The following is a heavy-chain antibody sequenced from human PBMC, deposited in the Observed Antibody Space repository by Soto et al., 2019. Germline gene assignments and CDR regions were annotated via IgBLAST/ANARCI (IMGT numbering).Heavy chain of an antibody. CDR3: ARVANYSGSPQVLYGMDV. CDR1: GGTFSSYA. V-gene: IGHV1-69*12. D-gene: IGHD3-10*01. CDR2: IIPIFGTA. Sequence: QVQLVQSGAEVKKPGSSVKVSCKASGGTFSSYAISWVRQAPGQGLEWMGGIIPIFGTANYAQKFQGRVTITAXQPTNTXXMELSSLRSEDTAVYYCARVANYSGSPQVLYGMDVWGQGTTVTVSS. J-gene: IGHJ6*02.